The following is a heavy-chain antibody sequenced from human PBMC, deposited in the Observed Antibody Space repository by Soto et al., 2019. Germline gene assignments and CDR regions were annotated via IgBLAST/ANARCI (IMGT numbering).Heavy chain of an antibody. CDR2: IYYSGST. CDR3: ARGSYEFDP. Sequence: LTCTVSGGSISSYYWSWIRQPPGKGLEWIGYIYYSGSTNYNPSLKSRVTISVDTSKNQFSLKLSSVTAADTAVYYCARGSYEFDPWGQGTLVTVSS. D-gene: IGHD5-12*01. V-gene: IGHV4-59*01. J-gene: IGHJ5*02. CDR1: GGSISSYY.